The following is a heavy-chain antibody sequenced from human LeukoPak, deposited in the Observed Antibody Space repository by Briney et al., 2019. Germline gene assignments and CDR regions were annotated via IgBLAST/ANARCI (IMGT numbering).Heavy chain of an antibody. CDR3: AKTPARYYDFWSGLG. Sequence: GGSLRLSCAASGFTFSSYGMHWVRQAPGKRLEWVAFIRYDGSNKYYADSVKGRFTISRDNSKNTLYLQMNSLRAEDTAVYYCAKTPARYYDFWSGLGWGQGTLVTVSS. V-gene: IGHV3-30*02. D-gene: IGHD3-3*01. CDR1: GFTFSSYG. J-gene: IGHJ4*02. CDR2: IRYDGSNK.